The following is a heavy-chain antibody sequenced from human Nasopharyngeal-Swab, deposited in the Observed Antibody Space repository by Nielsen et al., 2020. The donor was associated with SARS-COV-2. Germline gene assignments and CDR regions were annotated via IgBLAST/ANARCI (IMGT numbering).Heavy chain of an antibody. CDR2: ISYEGSKK. D-gene: IGHD3-10*01. CDR3: AKANQCFWFGQFRNDALDI. V-gene: IGHV3-30*18. Sequence: GESLKISCEASGFTFNNYGMHWVRQAPGKGLEWVAAISYEGSKKYYADFVKGRFTISRDSFKNTLYLQMDTLRPEDTAVYYCAKANQCFWFGQFRNDALDIWGQGTMVTVSS. J-gene: IGHJ3*02. CDR1: GFTFNNYG.